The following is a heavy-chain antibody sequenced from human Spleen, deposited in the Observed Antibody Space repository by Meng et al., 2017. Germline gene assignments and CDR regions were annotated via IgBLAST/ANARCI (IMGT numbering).Heavy chain of an antibody. V-gene: IGHV4-34*01. J-gene: IGHJ4*02. D-gene: IGHD4-11*01. CDR3: ARGPTTMAHDFDY. CDR1: GGSFSDYY. CDR2: INHSGST. Sequence: VHLQQGGGGLVKPSETLSLTCVVSGGSFSDYYWSWIRQPPGKGLEWIGEINHSGSTNYNPSLESRATISVDTSQNNLSLKLSSVTAADSAVYYCARGPTTMAHDFDYWGQGTLVTVSS.